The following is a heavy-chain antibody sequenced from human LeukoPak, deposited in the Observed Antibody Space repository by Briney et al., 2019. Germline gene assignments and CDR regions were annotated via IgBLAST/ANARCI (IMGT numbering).Heavy chain of an antibody. V-gene: IGHV1-2*06. Sequence: ASVKVSCKASGYTFSDYYLHWVRQAPGQGLEWMGRINPNSGGTNYAQKFQGRVTMTRDTSISTAYMELSRLRSDDTAVYYCAREGYSYGYAYWGQGTLVTVSS. CDR1: GYTFSDYY. CDR2: INPNSGGT. CDR3: AREGYSYGYAY. J-gene: IGHJ4*02. D-gene: IGHD5-18*01.